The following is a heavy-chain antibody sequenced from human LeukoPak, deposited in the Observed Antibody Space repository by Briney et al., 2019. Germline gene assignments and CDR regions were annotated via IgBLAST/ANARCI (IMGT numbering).Heavy chain of an antibody. V-gene: IGHV3-30*02. J-gene: IGHJ6*03. D-gene: IGHD2-21*01. CDR3: ARNSLIAENYGYYYFSYMDV. CDR1: GFTFSSYG. CDR2: IRYDGSNK. Sequence: GGSLRLSCAASGFTFSSYGMHWVRQAPGKGLEWVAFIRYDGSNKYYADSVKGRFTISRDKNSLYLRMNSLRVEDTAVYYCARNSLIAENYGYYYFSYMDVWGKGTTVTVSS.